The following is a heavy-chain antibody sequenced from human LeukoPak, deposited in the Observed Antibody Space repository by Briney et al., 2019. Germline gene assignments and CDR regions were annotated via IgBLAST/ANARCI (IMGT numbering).Heavy chain of an antibody. Sequence: GGSLRLSCVVSGFTVSTFTMNWVRQAPGKGLEWVSCISSSSSYIYYADSVKGRFTISRDNAKNSLYLQMNSLRAEDTAVYYCARVWTGQWPPHYYYMDVWGKGTTVTISS. V-gene: IGHV3-21*01. CDR1: GFTVSTFT. CDR3: ARVWTGQWPPHYYYMDV. J-gene: IGHJ6*03. D-gene: IGHD6-19*01. CDR2: ISSSSSYI.